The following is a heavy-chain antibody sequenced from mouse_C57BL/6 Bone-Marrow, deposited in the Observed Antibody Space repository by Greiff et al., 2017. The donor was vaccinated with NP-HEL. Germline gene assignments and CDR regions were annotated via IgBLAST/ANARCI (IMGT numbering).Heavy chain of an antibody. J-gene: IGHJ3*01. CDR1: GYTFTSYW. CDR2: INPSNGGT. V-gene: IGHV1-53*01. D-gene: IGHD2-4*01. Sequence: QVQLQQPGTELVKPGASVKLSCKASGYTFTSYWMHWVKQRPGQGLEWIGNINPSNGGTNYNETFKSKATLTVDKSSSTAYTQLSSLTSEDSAVYYGAKSKGLRGFAYWGQGTLVTVSA. CDR3: AKSKGLRGFAY.